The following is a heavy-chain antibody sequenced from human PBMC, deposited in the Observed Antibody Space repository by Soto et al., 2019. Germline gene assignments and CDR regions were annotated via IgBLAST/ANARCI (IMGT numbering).Heavy chain of an antibody. Sequence: GGSLRLSCAASGSSFSSYWMTWVRQAPGKGLEWVANIKQDGNKIYYVDSVKGRFTISRDNAKNSLYLQMNSLGAEDTAVYYCARDELTVVVPAALWGQGTMVTVSS. D-gene: IGHD2-2*01. CDR1: GSSFSSYW. CDR3: ARDELTVVVPAAL. J-gene: IGHJ3*01. V-gene: IGHV3-7*01. CDR2: IKQDGNKI.